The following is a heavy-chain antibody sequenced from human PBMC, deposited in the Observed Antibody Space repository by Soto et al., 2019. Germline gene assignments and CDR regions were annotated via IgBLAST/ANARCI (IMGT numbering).Heavy chain of an antibody. J-gene: IGHJ4*02. Sequence: QLRLQESGSGLVKPSQTLSLTCAVSGGSISNGGYSWSWIRQPPGKGLEWIGYIYHSGSTYYNPALKSRVTISVDRSKNQFSLKLSSVTAADTAVYYCARGGGWTFDYWGQGTLVTVSS. CDR2: IYHSGST. CDR1: GGSISNGGYS. CDR3: ARGGGWTFDY. D-gene: IGHD2-15*01. V-gene: IGHV4-30-2*01.